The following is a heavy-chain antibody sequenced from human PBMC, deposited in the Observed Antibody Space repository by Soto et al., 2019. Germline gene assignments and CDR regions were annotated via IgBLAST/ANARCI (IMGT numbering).Heavy chain of an antibody. CDR2: IYSSENT. CDR3: ARLNGYCISTNCHGYYGMDV. CDR1: GDSVSTNSYS. Sequence: SETLSITCTVSGDSVSTNSYSWGWIRQSPGKGLEWIGTIYSSENTYYNTSLLSRVTISVDTSKNEFSMRLSSVTAADTAVYYCARLNGYCISTNCHGYYGMDVWGQGTTVT. V-gene: IGHV4-39*01. J-gene: IGHJ6*02. D-gene: IGHD2-2*03.